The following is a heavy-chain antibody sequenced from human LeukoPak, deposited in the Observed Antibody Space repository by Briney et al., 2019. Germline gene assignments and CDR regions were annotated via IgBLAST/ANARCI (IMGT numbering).Heavy chain of an antibody. Sequence: GGSLRLSCAASGFTFSSYAMSWVRQAPVKGLEWVSAISGSGGSTYYADSVKGRFTISRDNSKNTLYLQMNSLRAEDTAVYYCAKGLLAYCGGDCYATGNSRYWGQGTLVTVSS. CDR2: ISGSGGST. CDR1: GFTFSSYA. V-gene: IGHV3-23*01. J-gene: IGHJ4*02. D-gene: IGHD2-21*02. CDR3: AKGLLAYCGGDCYATGNSRY.